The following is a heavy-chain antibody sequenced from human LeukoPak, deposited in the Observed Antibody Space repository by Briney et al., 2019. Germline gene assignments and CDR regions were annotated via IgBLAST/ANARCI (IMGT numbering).Heavy chain of an antibody. J-gene: IGHJ4*02. CDR3: ARIVVVAATIDY. Sequence: SETLSLICAVYGGSFSGYYWSWIRQPPGKGLEWIGEINHSGSTNYNPSLKSRVTISVDTSKNQFSLKLSSVTAADTAVYYCARIVVVAATIDYRGQGTLVTVSS. CDR2: INHSGST. V-gene: IGHV4-34*01. CDR1: GGSFSGYY. D-gene: IGHD2-15*01.